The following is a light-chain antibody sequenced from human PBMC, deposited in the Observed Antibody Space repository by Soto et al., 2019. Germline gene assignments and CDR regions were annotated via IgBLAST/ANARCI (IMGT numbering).Light chain of an antibody. CDR3: CSYSDTGSFVI. CDR2: EVT. V-gene: IGLV2-23*02. Sequence: QSVLTQPASVSGSPGQSITISCTGTSSDVGNYNLVSWYQHHPGKAPKFIIYEVTKRPSGISHRFSGSKSGDTASLTISGLQAEDEAEYYCCSYSDTGSFVIFGGGTQLTVL. J-gene: IGLJ2*01. CDR1: SSDVGNYNL.